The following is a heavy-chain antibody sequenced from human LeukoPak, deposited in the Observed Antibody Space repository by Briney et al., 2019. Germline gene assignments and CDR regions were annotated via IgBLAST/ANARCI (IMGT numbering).Heavy chain of an antibody. J-gene: IGHJ4*02. Sequence: GGSLRLSCATSGFSFSSYAMSWVRQAPGKGLEWVSSISPTSDYIYYGDSVRGRFTISRDNAKNSLYLQMNSLRAEDTAVYYCARDRSGWYYFDYWGQGTLVTVSS. CDR2: ISPTSDYI. CDR3: ARDRSGWYYFDY. V-gene: IGHV3-21*01. D-gene: IGHD6-19*01. CDR1: GFSFSSYA.